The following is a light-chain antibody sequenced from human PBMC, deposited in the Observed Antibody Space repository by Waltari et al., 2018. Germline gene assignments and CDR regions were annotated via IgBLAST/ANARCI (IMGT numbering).Light chain of an antibody. CDR1: QSVLYISNNKNY. J-gene: IGKJ1*01. CDR3: QKYNNTWG. CDR2: WAS. Sequence: DIVITQSPYSLSVSLGESAPIICKSCQSVLYISNNKNYFAWYQKKPGQPHKLSNDWASTREAVVTDRFSGRGEGKDCTITISSQQDEDVAVYYGQKYNNTWGFGQGTKVEIK. V-gene: IGKV4-1*01.